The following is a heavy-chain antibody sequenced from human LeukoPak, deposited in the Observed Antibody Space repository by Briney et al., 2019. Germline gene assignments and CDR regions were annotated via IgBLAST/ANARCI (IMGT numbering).Heavy chain of an antibody. D-gene: IGHD4-17*01. J-gene: IGHJ6*02. CDR1: GFTVSSNY. V-gene: IGHV3-66*01. Sequence: PGGSLRLSCAASGFTVSSNYMSWVRQAPGKGLEWVSVIYSGGSTYYADSVKDRFTISRDNSKNTLYLQMNSLRAEDTAVYYCARFPVTTYYYYGMDVWGQGTTVTVSS. CDR2: IYSGGST. CDR3: ARFPVTTYYYYGMDV.